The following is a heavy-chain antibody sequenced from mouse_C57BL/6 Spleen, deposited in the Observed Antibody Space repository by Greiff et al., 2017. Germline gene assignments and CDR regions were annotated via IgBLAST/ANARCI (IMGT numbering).Heavy chain of an antibody. CDR2: IYPRDGST. J-gene: IGHJ4*01. Sequence: QVQLQQSDAELVKPGASVTISCKVSGYTFTDHTIHWLKQRPEQGLEWIGYIYPRDGSTKYNQTFKGKATLTADKSSSTAYMQLNSLTSEDTAVYFSAREEGIYDGGAMDYWGQGTAVTVSS. CDR3: AREEGIYDGGAMDY. CDR1: GYTFTDHT. V-gene: IGHV1-78*01. D-gene: IGHD2-3*01.